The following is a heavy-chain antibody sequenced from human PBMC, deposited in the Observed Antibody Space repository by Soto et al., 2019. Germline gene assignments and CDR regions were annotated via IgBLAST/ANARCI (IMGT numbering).Heavy chain of an antibody. Sequence: QVQLQESGPGLVRPSQTLSLTCTASGGSISSGGYYWSWIRQLPGKVLEWIGYIDYTGSTYYNPSLRRRVTVSVDTSKDHSSLSPASVTAADTAVYYGSRAGGVVRVVLVSGYVDLWGRGTQVTVSS. CDR2: IDYTGST. J-gene: IGHJ2*01. CDR1: GGSISSGGYY. CDR3: SRAGGVVRVVLVSGYVDL. D-gene: IGHD3-10*01. V-gene: IGHV4-31*03.